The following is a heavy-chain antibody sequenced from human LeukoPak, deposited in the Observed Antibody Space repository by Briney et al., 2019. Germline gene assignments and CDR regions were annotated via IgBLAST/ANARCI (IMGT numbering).Heavy chain of an antibody. CDR2: ISAGNGNT. CDR3: ASRYDSSGYDYYGMDV. J-gene: IGHJ6*02. D-gene: IGHD3-22*01. V-gene: IGHV1-3*01. CDR1: GYTFTSYA. Sequence: ASVNVSCKASGYTFTSYAIHWVRQAPGQRLEWMGWISAGNGNTKYSQNFQGRVTFISNTSATTAFMELSSLRSEDTAVYYCASRYDSSGYDYYGMDVWGQGTTVTVSS.